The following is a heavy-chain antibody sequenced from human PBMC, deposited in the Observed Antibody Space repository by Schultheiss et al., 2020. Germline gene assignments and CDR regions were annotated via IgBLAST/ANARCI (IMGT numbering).Heavy chain of an antibody. CDR1: GFTFSSYA. Sequence: GGSLRLSCVASGFTFSSYAVHWVRQAPGKGLEWVSAISGSGGSTYYADSVKGRFTISRDNSKNTLYLQMNSLRAEDTAVYYCTTADYYATGAFDIWGQGTMVTVSS. CDR3: TTADYYATGAFDI. CDR2: ISGSGGST. V-gene: IGHV3-23*01. J-gene: IGHJ3*02. D-gene: IGHD3-10*01.